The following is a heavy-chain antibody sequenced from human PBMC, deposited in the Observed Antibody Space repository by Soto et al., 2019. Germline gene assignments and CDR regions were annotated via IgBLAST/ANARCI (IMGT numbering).Heavy chain of an antibody. CDR1: GFVFRDFG. CDR2: ITYDGTYA. Sequence: QVQLVESGGGVVQPGKSLRLSCEGSGFVFRDFGMYWVRQAPGQGLEWGALITYDGTYAHYVSAVKGRFTISRDDDRDTVYVQMDSLRAEDSGIYYGAKVRSANNWVNYYGLDVWGQGNTVTVSS. V-gene: IGHV3-30*18. CDR3: AKVRSANNWVNYYGLDV. D-gene: IGHD3-3*01. J-gene: IGHJ6*02.